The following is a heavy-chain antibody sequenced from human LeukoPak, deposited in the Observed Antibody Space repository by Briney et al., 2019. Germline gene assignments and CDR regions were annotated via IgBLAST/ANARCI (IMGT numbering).Heavy chain of an antibody. CDR3: TTRRQDGC. CDR1: GFTFSDAW. Sequence: GGSLRLSCVASGFTFSDAWMSWVRQAPGKGLEWVGRIKSKIDGGTIDYGAPVKVRFTISRDDSRKTLYLQMNSLKTEDTAVYYCTTRRQDGCWGQGTLVTVS. J-gene: IGHJ4*02. CDR2: IKSKIDGGTI. V-gene: IGHV3-15*01.